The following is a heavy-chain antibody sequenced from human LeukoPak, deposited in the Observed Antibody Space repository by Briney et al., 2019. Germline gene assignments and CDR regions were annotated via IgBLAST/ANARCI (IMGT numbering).Heavy chain of an antibody. Sequence: TSETLSLTCTVSSGSINSYYWSWIRQPAGKGLEWIGRIYTSGSTNYNPSLKSRVTMSVDTSKKQFSLKLSSVTAADTAVYYCWSDRGESGLDYWGQGTLVTVSS. CDR1: SGSINSYY. J-gene: IGHJ4*02. V-gene: IGHV4-4*07. CDR2: IYTSGST. CDR3: WSDRGESGLDY.